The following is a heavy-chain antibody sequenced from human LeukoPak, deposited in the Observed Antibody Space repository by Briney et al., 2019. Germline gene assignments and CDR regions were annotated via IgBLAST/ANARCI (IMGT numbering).Heavy chain of an antibody. V-gene: IGHV3-30*18. CDR2: ISYDGSNK. CDR3: AKAHIVVVVAATGFDY. CDR1: GFTFSSYG. J-gene: IGHJ4*03. Sequence: PGGSLRLSCAASGFTFSSYGMHWVRQAPGKGLEWVAVISYDGSNKYYADSVKGRFTISRDNSKNTLYLQMNSLRAEDTAVYYCAKAHIVVVVAATGFDYWGQGTTVTVSS. D-gene: IGHD2-15*01.